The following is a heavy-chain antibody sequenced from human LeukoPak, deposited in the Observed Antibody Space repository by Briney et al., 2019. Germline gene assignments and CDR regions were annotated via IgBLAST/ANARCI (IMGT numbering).Heavy chain of an antibody. V-gene: IGHV3-9*01. Sequence: GGSLRLSCAASGFTFDDYAMHWVRQAPGKGLEWVSGISWNSGSIGYADSVKGRFTISRDNAKNSLYLQMNSLRAEDTAVYYCATVGIIVAAGTYGYWGQGTLVTVSS. J-gene: IGHJ4*02. CDR3: ATVGIIVAAGTYGY. CDR1: GFTFDDYA. D-gene: IGHD6-13*01. CDR2: ISWNSGSI.